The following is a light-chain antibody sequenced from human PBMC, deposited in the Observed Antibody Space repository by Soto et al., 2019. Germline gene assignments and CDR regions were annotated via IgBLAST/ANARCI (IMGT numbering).Light chain of an antibody. CDR3: QQYGSPST. J-gene: IGKJ1*01. V-gene: IGKV3-20*01. Sequence: EIVLTQSPGTLSLSPGERATLSCRASQSVSNSYLAWYQQKPGQAPRLLIYGASSRATGIPDRFSGSGSGTYFTLTISRLEPEDFAVYYCQQYGSPSTFGQGTKVEIK. CDR2: GAS. CDR1: QSVSNSY.